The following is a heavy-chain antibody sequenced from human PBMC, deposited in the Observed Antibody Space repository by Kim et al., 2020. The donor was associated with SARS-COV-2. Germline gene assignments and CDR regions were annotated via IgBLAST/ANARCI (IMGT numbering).Heavy chain of an antibody. CDR1: GFTFSSYS. Sequence: GGSLRLSCAASGFTFSSYSMNWVRQAPGKGLEWVSSISSSSSYIYYADSVKGRFTISRDNAKNSLYLQMNSLRAEDTAVYYCASCHPDGSGSPTCDAFDIWGQGTMVTVSS. J-gene: IGHJ3*02. CDR2: ISSSSSYI. V-gene: IGHV3-21*01. D-gene: IGHD3-10*01. CDR3: ASCHPDGSGSPTCDAFDI.